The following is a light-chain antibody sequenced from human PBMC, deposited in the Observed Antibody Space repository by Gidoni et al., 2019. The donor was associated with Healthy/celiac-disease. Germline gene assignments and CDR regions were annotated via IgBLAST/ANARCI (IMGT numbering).Light chain of an antibody. CDR3: QQDGSSPWT. J-gene: IGKJ1*01. V-gene: IGKV3-20*01. CDR1: QRVSSSY. CDR2: GAS. Sequence: EIVLTQSPGTLSLSPGERATLSCRASQRVSSSYLAWYQQHPGQAPRLLIYGASSRATGIPDRFSGSGSGTDFTLTISRLAPEDFAVYYCQQDGSSPWTFGQGTKVEIK.